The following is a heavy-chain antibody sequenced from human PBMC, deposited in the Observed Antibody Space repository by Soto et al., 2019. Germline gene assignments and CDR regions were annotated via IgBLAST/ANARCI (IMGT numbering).Heavy chain of an antibody. CDR2: ISGSGGST. J-gene: IGHJ4*02. CDR1: RFTFSSYA. CDR3: AKDSALLWFGESRGAFDY. Sequence: EVQVLESGGGLVQPGGSLRLSCAASRFTFSSYAISWVRQAPGKGLEWVSAISGSGGSTYYADSVKGRFTISRDNSKNTLYLQMNSLRAEDTAIYYCAKDSALLWFGESRGAFDYWGQGTLVTVSS. D-gene: IGHD3-10*01. V-gene: IGHV3-23*01.